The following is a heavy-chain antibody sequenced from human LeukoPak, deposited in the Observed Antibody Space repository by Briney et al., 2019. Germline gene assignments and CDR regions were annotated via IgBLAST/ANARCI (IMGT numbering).Heavy chain of an antibody. Sequence: SGGSLTLSCAASAFSLSDYWMNWVRQAPGQGLELVASIKQDGSEKYYVDSVQGRFTISSDNAKNSLYLQMNTLRAEDTAVYYCLRDRGYSYYDCWGQGTLVTVSS. V-gene: IGHV3-7*03. J-gene: IGHJ4*02. D-gene: IGHD5-12*01. CDR2: IKQDGSEK. CDR1: AFSLSDYW. CDR3: LRDRGYSYYDC.